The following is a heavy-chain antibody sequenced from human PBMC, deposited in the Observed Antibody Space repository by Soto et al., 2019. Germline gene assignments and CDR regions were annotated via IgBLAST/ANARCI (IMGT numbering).Heavy chain of an antibody. J-gene: IGHJ4*02. Sequence: QVQLVQSGAEMKKPGSSVKVSCKSSGGTFSSYTISWVRQAPGQGLEWMGRIIPILGIANYAQTFQGRVTIRADQSTSTDYMELSSLRSEDTAVYYCARGAPDYGDYGGLFDCWGKGTLVTVSS. CDR1: GGTFSSYT. CDR2: IIPILGIA. V-gene: IGHV1-69*02. CDR3: ARGAPDYGDYGGLFDC. D-gene: IGHD4-17*01.